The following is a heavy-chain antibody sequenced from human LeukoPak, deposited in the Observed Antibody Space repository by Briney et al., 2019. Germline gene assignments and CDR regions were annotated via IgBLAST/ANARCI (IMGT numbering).Heavy chain of an antibody. V-gene: IGHV1-18*01. J-gene: IGHJ5*02. CDR2: ISAYNGNT. CDR1: GYTFTSYG. Sequence: ASVKVSCKASGYTFTSYGISWVRQAPGQGLEWMGWISAYNGNTNYAQKLQGRVTMTTDTSTSTAYMELRSLRSDDTAVYYCARDQAYYCSGGSCYYRDNWFDPWGQGTLVTVSS. CDR3: ARDQAYYCSGGSCYYRDNWFDP. D-gene: IGHD2-15*01.